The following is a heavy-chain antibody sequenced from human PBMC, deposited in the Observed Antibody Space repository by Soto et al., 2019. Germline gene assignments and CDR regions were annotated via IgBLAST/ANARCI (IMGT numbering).Heavy chain of an antibody. CDR1: GFTFSDYY. CDR3: ARGADCSSTSCYEYDYYYMDV. Sequence: LRLSCAASGFTFSDYYMSWIRQAPGKGLEWVSYISSSGSTIYYADSVKGRFTISRDNAKNSLYLQMNSLRAEDTAVYYCARGADCSSTSCYEYDYYYMDVWGKGTTVTVSS. V-gene: IGHV3-11*01. CDR2: ISSSGSTI. J-gene: IGHJ6*03. D-gene: IGHD2-2*01.